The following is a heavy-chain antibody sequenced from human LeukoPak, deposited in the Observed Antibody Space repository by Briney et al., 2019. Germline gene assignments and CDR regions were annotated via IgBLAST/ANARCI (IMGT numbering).Heavy chain of an antibody. J-gene: IGHJ3*02. V-gene: IGHV4-4*07. Sequence: SETLSLTCTVSGGSISSYYWSWIRQPAGKGLGWIGRIYTSGSTNYNPSLKSRVTMSVDTSKNQFSLKLSSVTAADSAVYYCARVVLDYGETDAFDIWGQGTMVTVSS. CDR2: IYTSGST. CDR3: ARVVLDYGETDAFDI. CDR1: GGSISSYY. D-gene: IGHD4-17*01.